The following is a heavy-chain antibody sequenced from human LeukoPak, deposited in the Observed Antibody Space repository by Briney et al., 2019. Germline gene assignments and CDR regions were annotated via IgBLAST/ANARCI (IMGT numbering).Heavy chain of an antibody. J-gene: IGHJ4*02. CDR2: ISSSSSYI. D-gene: IGHD6-13*01. CDR1: GFTFSTYS. Sequence: RGSLRLSCAASGFTFSTYSMNWVRQALGKGLEWVSSISSSSSYIYYAGSVKGRFTISRDNAKNSLYLQMNSLRAEDTAVYYCAREVYSSSWSYYFDYWGQGTLVTVSS. CDR3: AREVYSSSWSYYFDY. V-gene: IGHV3-21*01.